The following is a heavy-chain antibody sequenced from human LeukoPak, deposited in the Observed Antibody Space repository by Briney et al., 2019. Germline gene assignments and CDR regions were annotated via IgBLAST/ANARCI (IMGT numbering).Heavy chain of an antibody. J-gene: IGHJ3*02. V-gene: IGHV1-69*04. Sequence: ASVKVSCKASGGTFNNYAITWVRQAPGQGLEWMGRIIPIFDIVNYTQKFQGRVTITADTITNTAYMELSSLRSEDTAVYYCATPSRIQVIVAAFDIWGQGTMVTVSS. CDR2: IIPIFDIV. CDR1: GGTFNNYA. D-gene: IGHD3-22*01. CDR3: ATPSRIQVIVAAFDI.